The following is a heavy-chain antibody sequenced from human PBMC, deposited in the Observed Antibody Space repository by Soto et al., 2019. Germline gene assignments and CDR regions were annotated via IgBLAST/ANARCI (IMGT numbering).Heavy chain of an antibody. Sequence: PGVSLRLSCXASGFTFSSYSMNWVRQAPGKGLERVSYISSSSSTIYYADSVKGRFTISRDNAKNSLYLQMNSLRAEDTAVYYCARHPERIAQIGWFDPWGQGTLVTVS. CDR2: ISSSSSTI. CDR1: GFTFSSYS. V-gene: IGHV3-48*01. CDR3: ARHPERIAQIGWFDP. J-gene: IGHJ5*02. D-gene: IGHD6-13*01.